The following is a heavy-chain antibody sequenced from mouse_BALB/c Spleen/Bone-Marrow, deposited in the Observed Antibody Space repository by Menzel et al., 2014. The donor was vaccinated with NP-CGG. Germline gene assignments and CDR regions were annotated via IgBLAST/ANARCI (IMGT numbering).Heavy chain of an antibody. CDR3: TRSGGYYFDY. V-gene: IGHV1-69*02. J-gene: IGHJ2*01. CDR2: IYPSDSYT. CDR1: GYTFTSYW. Sequence: QVTLKECGAELVRPGASVKLSCKASGYTFTSYWINWVKQRPGQGLEWIGNIYPSDSYTNYNQKFKDKATLTVDKSSSTAYMQLSSPTSEDSAVYYCTRSGGYYFDYWGQGTTLTVSS.